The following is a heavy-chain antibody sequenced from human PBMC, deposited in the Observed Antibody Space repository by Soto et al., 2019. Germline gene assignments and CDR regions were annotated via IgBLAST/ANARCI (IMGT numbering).Heavy chain of an antibody. CDR2: IKTKTNGATT. J-gene: IGHJ4*02. CDR3: TTTSIGLYFDH. V-gene: IGHV3-15*01. CDR1: GFSFRNAW. D-gene: IGHD3-3*01. Sequence: QLLESGGGLVKPGGSLRLSCTASGFSFRNAWMSWVRQAPGKGLEWVGRIKTKTNGATTDYAAPVQGRFSISRDDSKITLFLQMDSLQTEDTAVYYCTTTSIGLYFDHWGQGTLVTVSS.